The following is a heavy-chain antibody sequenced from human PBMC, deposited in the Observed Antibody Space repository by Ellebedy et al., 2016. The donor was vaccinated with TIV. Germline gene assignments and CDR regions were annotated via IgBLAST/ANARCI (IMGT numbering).Heavy chain of an antibody. J-gene: IGHJ4*02. CDR1: GFTFSAYA. V-gene: IGHV3-30*09. CDR2: ISFDGSNK. D-gene: IGHD3-22*01. CDR3: AREEPHSFGSSGYRNAFGY. Sequence: GESLKISCAASGFTFSAYAIHWVRQAPGKGLEWVAAISFDGSNKYYADSVKGRFAISRDNSKNTVFLQMNSLRAEDTAVYYCAREEPHSFGSSGYRNAFGYWGQGTLVTVSS.